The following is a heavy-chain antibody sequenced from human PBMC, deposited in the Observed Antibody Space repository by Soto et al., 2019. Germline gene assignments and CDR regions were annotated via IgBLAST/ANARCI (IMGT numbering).Heavy chain of an antibody. D-gene: IGHD2-2*01. J-gene: IGHJ6*02. CDR1: GGTFSSYA. Sequence: SVKVSCKASGGTFSSYAISWVRQAPGQGLEWMGGIIPIFGTANYAQKFQGRVTITADKSTSTAYMELSSLRSEDTAVYYCAMPLSYIVVVPAAMGVWGQGTTVTVPS. CDR2: IIPIFGTA. V-gene: IGHV1-69*06. CDR3: AMPLSYIVVVPAAMGV.